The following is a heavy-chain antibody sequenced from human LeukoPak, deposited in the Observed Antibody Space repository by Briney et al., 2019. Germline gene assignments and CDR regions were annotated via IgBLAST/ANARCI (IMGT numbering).Heavy chain of an antibody. CDR1: GFSFSSYW. D-gene: IGHD3-22*01. V-gene: IGHV3-74*01. Sequence: GGSLRLSCAASGFSFSSYWMHWVRQAPGKGLVWVSRIKSDGRTNYADSVKGRFTISRDNAKNTVSLQMNSLRAEDTGVYYCARAPSEIGGYYPEYFRHWGQGTLVTVSS. CDR3: ARAPSEIGGYYPEYFRH. J-gene: IGHJ1*01. CDR2: IKSDGRT.